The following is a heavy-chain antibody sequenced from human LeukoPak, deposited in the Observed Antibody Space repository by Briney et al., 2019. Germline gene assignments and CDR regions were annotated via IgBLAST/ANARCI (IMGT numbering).Heavy chain of an antibody. D-gene: IGHD6-6*01. J-gene: IGHJ6*03. CDR3: ARSPYSSSSYNYMDV. CDR1: GYTFSSHG. V-gene: IGHV1-18*01. Sequence: ASVKVSCKASGYTFSSHGISWVRQAPGQGLEWMGWITTYNGNTNYALKLQDRLTTTTDTSTSTAYMELRRLTSDDTAVYYCARSPYSSSSYNYMDVWGKGTTVTVSS. CDR2: ITTYNGNT.